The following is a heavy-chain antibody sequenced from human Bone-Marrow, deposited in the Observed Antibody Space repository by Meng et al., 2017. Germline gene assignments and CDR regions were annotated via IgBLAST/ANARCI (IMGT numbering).Heavy chain of an antibody. V-gene: IGHV4-31*01. CDR1: GGSISSGGYY. CDR3: ARGLYYDSSGFCSWFDP. CDR2: IYYSGST. Sequence: LRLSCTVSGGSISSGGYYWSWIRQHPGKGLEWIGYIYYSGSTYYNPSLKSLVTISVDTSKNQFSLKLSSVTAADTAVYYCARGLYYDSSGFCSWFDPWGQGTLVTVSS. J-gene: IGHJ5*02. D-gene: IGHD3-22*01.